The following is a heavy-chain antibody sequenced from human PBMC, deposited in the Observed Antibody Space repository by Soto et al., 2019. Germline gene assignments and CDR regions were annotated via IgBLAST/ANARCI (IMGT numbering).Heavy chain of an antibody. Sequence: QITLKESGPTLVRPTQTLTLTCTFSGFSLSTTGVGVGWIRQPPGKALEWLALLYWDDDKRFSPSLKSRLTLTKVTPKSEMILIMTKMDPVDTATYYRAQRLRDYGLGRDRANQFDHWGQGALVTVSS. CDR1: GFSLSTTGVG. D-gene: IGHD3-10*01. J-gene: IGHJ5*02. V-gene: IGHV2-5*02. CDR3: AQRLRDYGLGRDRANQFDH. CDR2: LYWDDDK.